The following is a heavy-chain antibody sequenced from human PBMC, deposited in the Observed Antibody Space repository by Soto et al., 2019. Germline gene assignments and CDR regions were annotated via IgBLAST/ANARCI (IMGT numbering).Heavy chain of an antibody. Sequence: QVQLQQWGAGLLKPSETLSLTCAVYGGSFSGYYWSWIRQPPGKGLEWIGEINHSGSTNYNPSLKSLVTISVDTSKNQFSLKLSSVTAADTAVYYCARGRLRNYYDSSGYYLSYWGQGTLVTVSS. CDR1: GGSFSGYY. CDR2: INHSGST. J-gene: IGHJ4*02. V-gene: IGHV4-34*01. D-gene: IGHD3-22*01. CDR3: ARGRLRNYYDSSGYYLSY.